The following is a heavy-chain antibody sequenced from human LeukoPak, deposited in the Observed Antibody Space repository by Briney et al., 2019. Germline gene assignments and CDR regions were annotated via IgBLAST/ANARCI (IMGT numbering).Heavy chain of an antibody. D-gene: IGHD3-3*01. J-gene: IGHJ6*02. CDR2: ISSSSDDI. CDR3: AKDFVRGNRITIFGVRSYGMDV. V-gene: IGHV3-21*04. Sequence: PGGSLRLSCAASGFTFSSYTMNWVRQAPGKGLEWVSSISSSSDDIYYADSVKGRFTISRDNSKNTLYLQMNSLRAEDTAVYYCAKDFVRGNRITIFGVRSYGMDVWGQGTTVTVSS. CDR1: GFTFSSYT.